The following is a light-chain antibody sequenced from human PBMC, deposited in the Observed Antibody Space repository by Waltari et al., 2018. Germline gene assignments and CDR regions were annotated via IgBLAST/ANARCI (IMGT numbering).Light chain of an antibody. CDR3: MQALQSPLRT. J-gene: IGKJ5*01. V-gene: IGKV2-28*01. CDR1: QSLLHSNGYNY. CDR2: LGS. Sequence: DIVMTQSPLSLPVTPGEPASISCRSSQSLLHSNGYNYLDWYLQKPGQSPQLLIYLGSNRASGVSDRFSGSGSGTDFTLKISRVEAEDVGVYYCMQALQSPLRTFGQGTRLEIK.